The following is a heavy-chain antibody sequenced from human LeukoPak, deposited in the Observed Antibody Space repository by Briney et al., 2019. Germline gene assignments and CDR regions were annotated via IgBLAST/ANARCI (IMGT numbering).Heavy chain of an antibody. CDR1: GGSISSSTYY. V-gene: IGHV4-39*07. CDR3: ARVADGKGYPFDY. CDR2: IFYSGRT. Sequence: SETLSLTCTVSGGSISSSTYYWGWIRQPPGKGLEWIGSIFYSGRTYYNPSLKSRVTISVDTSKNQFSLKLSSVTAADTAVYYCARVADGKGYPFDYWGQGTLVTVSS. D-gene: IGHD5-18*01. J-gene: IGHJ4*02.